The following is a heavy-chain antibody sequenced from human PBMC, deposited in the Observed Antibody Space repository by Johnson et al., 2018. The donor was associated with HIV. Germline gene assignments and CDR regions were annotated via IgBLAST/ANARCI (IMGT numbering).Heavy chain of an antibody. D-gene: IGHD5-18*01. CDR2: IRYDGSNK. J-gene: IGHJ3*02. CDR3: AGGGRGYSYSYAFDI. V-gene: IGHV3-30*02. CDR1: GFSFSSYG. Sequence: QVQLVESGGGLVKPGGSLRLSCAASGFSFSSYGMHWVRQAPDKGLEWVAFIRYDGSNKYYADSVKGRFTISRDNSKNTLYLQMGSLRAEDMAVYYCAGGGRGYSYSYAFDIWGQGTMVTVSS.